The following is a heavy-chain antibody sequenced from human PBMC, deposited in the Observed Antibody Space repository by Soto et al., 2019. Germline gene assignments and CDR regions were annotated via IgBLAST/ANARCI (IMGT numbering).Heavy chain of an antibody. Sequence: QVQLVESGGGVVQPGRSLRLSCAASGFTFSSYAMHWVRQAPGKGLEWVAVISYDGSNKYYADSVKGRFTISRDNYKNTLYLQMNSLRAEDTAVYYCTTAMGVRGTLVYWGQGTLVTVSS. CDR2: ISYDGSNK. D-gene: IGHD3-10*01. CDR1: GFTFSSYA. J-gene: IGHJ4*02. V-gene: IGHV3-30-3*01. CDR3: TTAMGVRGTLVY.